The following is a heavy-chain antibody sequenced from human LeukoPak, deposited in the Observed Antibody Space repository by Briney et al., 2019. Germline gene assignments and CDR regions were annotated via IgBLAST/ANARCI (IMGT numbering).Heavy chain of an antibody. J-gene: IGHJ4*02. CDR2: ISGSGGST. CDR3: IGGSGYYAY. Sequence: PGGSLRLSCAASGFTFSSYAMSWVRQAPGKGREWVSAISGSGGSTYYADSVKGRFTISRDNSKNTLYLQMHSLRAEDTAVYFAIGGSGYYAYWGQGTLVTVSS. V-gene: IGHV3-23*01. D-gene: IGHD3-22*01. CDR1: GFTFSSYA.